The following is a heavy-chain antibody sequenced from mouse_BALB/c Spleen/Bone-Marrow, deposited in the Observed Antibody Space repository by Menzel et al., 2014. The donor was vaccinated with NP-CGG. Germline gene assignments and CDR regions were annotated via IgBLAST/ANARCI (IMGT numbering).Heavy chain of an antibody. D-gene: IGHD3-1*01. J-gene: IGHJ2*01. CDR1: GYTFSNYW. V-gene: IGHV1-5*01. CDR3: TTLARTNFDY. Sequence: QLQQSGPVLARPGAAVKMSCKASGYTFSNYWMHWVKQRPGQGLEWIGTIXPGNSDTTYNQKFKGKAKLTAVTSTSTAYMDLSSLTNEDSAVYYCTTLARTNFDYWGQGTTLTVSS. CDR2: IXPGNSDT.